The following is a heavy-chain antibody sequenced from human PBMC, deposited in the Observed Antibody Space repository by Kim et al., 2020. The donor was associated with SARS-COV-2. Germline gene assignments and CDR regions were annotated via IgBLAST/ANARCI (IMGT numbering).Heavy chain of an antibody. CDR1: GFTFSNYE. J-gene: IGHJ4*02. Sequence: GGSLRLSCTTSGFTFSNYEMNWVRQTPEKGLEWVSDIDSSATTILYADSVKGRFVISRDNTQDSLYLQMSSRTVEDTVVYYCVRSRVTTFRILFDNWGQGTLVSVSS. V-gene: IGHV3-48*03. CDR3: VRSRVTTFRILFDN. D-gene: IGHD3-16*01. CDR2: IDSSATTI.